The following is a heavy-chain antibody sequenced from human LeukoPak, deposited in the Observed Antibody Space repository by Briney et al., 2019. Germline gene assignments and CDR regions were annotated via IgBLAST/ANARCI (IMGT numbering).Heavy chain of an antibody. CDR2: IYDSGTT. CDR1: GFTVSSNY. CDR3: AKEGFDS. Sequence: GGSLRLSCATSGFTVSSNYMSWVRQAPGKGLEWVSVIYDSGTTYYADSVKGRFLIFRDTSKNTVDLQMNSLRVEDTAVYYCAKEGFDSWGQGTLVTVSS. V-gene: IGHV3-53*01. J-gene: IGHJ4*02.